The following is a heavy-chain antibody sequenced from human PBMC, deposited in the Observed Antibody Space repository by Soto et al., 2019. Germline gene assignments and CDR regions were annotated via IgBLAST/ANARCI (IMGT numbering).Heavy chain of an antibody. Sequence: SETLSLTCTVSGGSISSYYWSWIRQPPGKGLEWIGYIYYSGSTNYNPSLKSRVTISVDTSKNQFSLKLSSVTAADTAVYYCARKFGGVIRNWGQGTMVTVSS. D-gene: IGHD3-16*01. V-gene: IGHV4-59*01. CDR3: ARKFGGVIRN. CDR2: IYYSGST. J-gene: IGHJ3*01. CDR1: GGSISSYY.